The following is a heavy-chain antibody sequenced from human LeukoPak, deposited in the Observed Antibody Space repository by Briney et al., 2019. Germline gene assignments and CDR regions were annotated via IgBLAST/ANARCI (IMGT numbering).Heavy chain of an antibody. CDR1: GFTFSSSA. Sequence: GGSLRLSCAASGFTFSSSAMSWVRQAPGKGLEWVSAISNNGGYTYYADSVQGRFTISRDNSKSTLCLQMNSLRAEDTAVYYCAKDRRDGYNIFDYWGQGTLVTVSS. CDR2: ISNNGGYT. J-gene: IGHJ4*02. CDR3: AKDRRDGYNIFDY. V-gene: IGHV3-23*01. D-gene: IGHD5-24*01.